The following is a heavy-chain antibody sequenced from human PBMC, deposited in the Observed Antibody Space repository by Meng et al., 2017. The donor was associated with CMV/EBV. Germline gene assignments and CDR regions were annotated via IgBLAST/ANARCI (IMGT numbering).Heavy chain of an antibody. CDR1: GLTFSSYS. Sequence: GGSLRLSCAASGLTFSSYSMNWVRQAPGKGLEWVSSISSSSSYIYYADSVKGRFTISRDNAKNSLYLQMNSLRAEDTALYYCARDLVVPPEDYYYGMDVWGQGTTVTVSS. D-gene: IGHD2-2*01. CDR3: ARDLVVPPEDYYYGMDV. CDR2: ISSSSSYI. V-gene: IGHV3-21*03. J-gene: IGHJ6*02.